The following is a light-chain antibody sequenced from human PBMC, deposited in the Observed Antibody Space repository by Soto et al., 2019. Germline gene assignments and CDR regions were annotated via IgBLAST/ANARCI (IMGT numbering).Light chain of an antibody. V-gene: IGLV2-14*01. CDR2: DVT. Sequence: QSVLTQPASVSGSPGQSITISCTGTSSDIGDYDYVSWYQHLPGKAPKLLIFDVTHRPSGVSDRFSGSKSGNTASLTISGVRPEDEADYYCCSYTDIALDVVFGGGTKLTFL. J-gene: IGLJ2*01. CDR1: SSDIGDYDY. CDR3: CSYTDIALDVV.